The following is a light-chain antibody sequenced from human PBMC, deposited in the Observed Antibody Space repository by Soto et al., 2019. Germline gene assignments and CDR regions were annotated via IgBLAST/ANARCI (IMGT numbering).Light chain of an antibody. J-gene: IGLJ2*01. Sequence: QSVLTQPRSVSGSPGQSVTISCTGTSSDVGGYNHVSWYQQHPGKAPKMMTYDVSKRPSGVPGRFSGSKSVNTASLTISGLQAEDEADYYCCSYAGSYTFVFGGGTKLTVL. V-gene: IGLV2-11*01. CDR3: CSYAGSYTFV. CDR1: SSDVGGYNH. CDR2: DVS.